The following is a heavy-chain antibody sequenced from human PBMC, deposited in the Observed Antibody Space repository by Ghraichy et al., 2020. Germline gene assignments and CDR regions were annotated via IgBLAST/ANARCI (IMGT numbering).Heavy chain of an antibody. CDR2: IRNKPNSDTT. CDR3: ARGYCSGGPCSSSRDDFDM. V-gene: IGHV3-72*01. J-gene: IGHJ3*02. Sequence: GGSLRLSCAASGFTFSDHYMDWVRQAPGKGLEWVGRIRNKPNSDTTEYAASVKGRFTISRDDSKNSRYLQMSSLETEETAVYYCARGYCSGGPCSSSRDDFDMWGQGTMVTVSS. D-gene: IGHD2-15*01. CDR1: GFTFSDHY.